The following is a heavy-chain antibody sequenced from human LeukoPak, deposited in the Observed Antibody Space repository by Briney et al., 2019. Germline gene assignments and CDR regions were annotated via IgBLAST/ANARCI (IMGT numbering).Heavy chain of an antibody. Sequence: GASMKVSCKASGYTFTGYYMHWVRQAPGQGLEWMGWINPNSGGTNYAQKFQGRVTMTRDTSISTAYMELSRLRSDDTAVYCCARGSAPYSSSSGLFDYWGQGTLVTVSS. CDR3: ARGSAPYSSSSGLFDY. J-gene: IGHJ4*02. CDR2: INPNSGGT. D-gene: IGHD6-6*01. V-gene: IGHV1-2*02. CDR1: GYTFTGYY.